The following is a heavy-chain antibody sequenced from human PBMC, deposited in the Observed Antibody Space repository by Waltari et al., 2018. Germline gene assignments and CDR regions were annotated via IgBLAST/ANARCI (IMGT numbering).Heavy chain of an antibody. Sequence: QLQLEESGPGLVKPSETLSLTCTVSGSIRSPTFHWPWTRQSPGKGLEWITSISYNGATYHNPSLKSRVTVSADSSEDQLFLKLSSVTPTDTAVYFCARQRTHTGFYGKLPVSYFDVWGRGTLVAVSS. J-gene: IGHJ4*02. CDR1: GSIRSPTFH. D-gene: IGHD1-1*01. CDR3: ARQRTHTGFYGKLPVSYFDV. CDR2: ISYNGAT. V-gene: IGHV4-39*01.